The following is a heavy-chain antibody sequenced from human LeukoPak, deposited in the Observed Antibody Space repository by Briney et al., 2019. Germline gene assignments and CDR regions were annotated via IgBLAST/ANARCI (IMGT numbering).Heavy chain of an antibody. CDR3: ARQQSGYYIGYAPFDH. CDR1: GGSISSFY. CDR2: VYVTGST. Sequence: SETLSLTCTVSGGSISSFYWSWIRQPPGKGLEWIGQVYVTGSTEYNPSLKTRVTISVDTSKKQISLRLSSVSATDSAMYFCARQQSGYYIGYAPFDHWGQGALVTVSS. J-gene: IGHJ4*02. V-gene: IGHV4-59*08. D-gene: IGHD5-18*01.